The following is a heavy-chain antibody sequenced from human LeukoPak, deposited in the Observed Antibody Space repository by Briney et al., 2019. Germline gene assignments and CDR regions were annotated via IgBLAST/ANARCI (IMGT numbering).Heavy chain of an antibody. D-gene: IGHD4-17*01. CDR3: ASGEYYGDYRRVSRGTFDY. CDR1: GFTFSSYG. J-gene: IGHJ4*02. Sequence: SGGSLRLSCAASGFTFSSYGMHWVRQAPGKGLELVAVIWYDGSNKNYADSVKGRFTISRDNAKNSLYLQMNSLRDEDTAVYYCASGEYYGDYRRVSRGTFDYWGQGTLVTVSS. CDR2: IWYDGSNK. V-gene: IGHV3-33*01.